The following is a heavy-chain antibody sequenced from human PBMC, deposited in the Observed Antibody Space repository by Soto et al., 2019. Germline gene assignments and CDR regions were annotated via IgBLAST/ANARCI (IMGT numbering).Heavy chain of an antibody. CDR2: IYYSGST. J-gene: IGHJ4*02. Sequence: QVQLQESGPGLVKPSETLSLTCTVSGGSISSYYWSWIRQPPGKGLEWLGYIYYSGSTNYNPSLKSRVTISVDTSKNQFSLKLSSVTAADTAVYYCARGADLDYWGQGTLVTVSS. CDR1: GGSISSYY. D-gene: IGHD3-16*01. V-gene: IGHV4-59*01. CDR3: ARGADLDY.